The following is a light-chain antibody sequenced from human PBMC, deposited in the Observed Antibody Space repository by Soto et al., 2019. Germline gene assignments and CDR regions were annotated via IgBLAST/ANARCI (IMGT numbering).Light chain of an antibody. Sequence: QSVLTQPPSVSGAPGQRVTISCTGSSSNIGAGYEAHWYQQVPGTAPKLLIYENNNRPSGVPDLFSGSKSGTSASLAITGLQAEDEAEYYRQSYDSSLSGYGFGTGTKLTVL. V-gene: IGLV1-40*01. J-gene: IGLJ1*01. CDR3: QSYDSSLSGYG. CDR2: ENN. CDR1: SSNIGAGYE.